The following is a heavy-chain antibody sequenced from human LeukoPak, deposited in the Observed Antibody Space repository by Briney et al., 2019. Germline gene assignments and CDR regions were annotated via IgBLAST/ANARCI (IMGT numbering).Heavy chain of an antibody. CDR2: LYHSDSI. Sequence: SETLSLTCDVSGYSISSGYYWIWIRQPPGKGLEWIGSLYHSDSIYYNPSLESRVTMSVDTSKNQFSLKLSFVTAADTAVYYCARQHDSYHYYYVDVWGKGTTVTVSS. CDR3: ARQHDSYHYYYVDV. CDR1: GYSISSGYY. V-gene: IGHV4-38-2*01. D-gene: IGHD6-13*01. J-gene: IGHJ6*03.